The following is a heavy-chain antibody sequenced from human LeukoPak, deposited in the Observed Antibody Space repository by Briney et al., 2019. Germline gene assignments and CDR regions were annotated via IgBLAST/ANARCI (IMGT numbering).Heavy chain of an antibody. CDR2: ISSSSSYI. CDR3: ARDGVDRGFYDILTGYYTTAL. Sequence: GGSLRLSCAASGFTFSSYSMNWVRQAPGKGLEWVSSISSSSSYIYYADSVKGRFTISRDNAKNSLYLQMNSLRAEDTAVYYCARDGVDRGFYDILTGYYTTALWGQGTLDTVSS. CDR1: GFTFSSYS. V-gene: IGHV3-21*01. J-gene: IGHJ4*02. D-gene: IGHD3-9*01.